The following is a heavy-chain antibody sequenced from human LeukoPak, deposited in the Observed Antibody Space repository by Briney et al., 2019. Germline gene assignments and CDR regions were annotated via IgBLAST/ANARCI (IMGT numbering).Heavy chain of an antibody. CDR3: AKARYYYGSGRKEYNWFDP. Sequence: PGGSLRLSCAASRFTFSSYGMHWVRQAPGKGLEWVAFIRYDGSNKYYADSVKGRFTISRDNSKNTLYLQMNSLRAEDTAVYYCAKARYYYGSGRKEYNWFDPWGQGTLVTVSS. J-gene: IGHJ5*02. D-gene: IGHD3-10*01. CDR1: RFTFSSYG. CDR2: IRYDGSNK. V-gene: IGHV3-30*02.